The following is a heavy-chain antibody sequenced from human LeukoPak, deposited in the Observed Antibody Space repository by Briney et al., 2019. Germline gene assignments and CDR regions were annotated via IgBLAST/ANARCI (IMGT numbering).Heavy chain of an antibody. J-gene: IGHJ4*02. CDR1: GFTFSSYW. Sequence: PGGSLRLSCAASGFTFSSYWMSWVRQAPGKGLEWVANIKQDGSEKYYVDSVKGRFTISRDNAKNSLYLQMNSLRAEDTAVYYCAGDGWYYDSSGFYWGQGTLVTVSS. CDR3: AGDGWYYDSSGFY. V-gene: IGHV3-7*01. CDR2: IKQDGSEK. D-gene: IGHD3-22*01.